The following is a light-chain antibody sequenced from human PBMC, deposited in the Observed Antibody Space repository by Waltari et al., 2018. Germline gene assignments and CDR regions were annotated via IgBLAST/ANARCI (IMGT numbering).Light chain of an antibody. Sequence: IVMTQSPGTLSVSPGEKATLSCRASQSVSSDLAWYQQKPDQSPRLLIYGESTRATGIPARFSGSGSWTDFTLTISSLQSEDFAVYYCQHSDTFGQGTKLEIK. CDR2: GES. CDR1: QSVSSD. J-gene: IGKJ2*01. CDR3: QHSDT. V-gene: IGKV3-15*01.